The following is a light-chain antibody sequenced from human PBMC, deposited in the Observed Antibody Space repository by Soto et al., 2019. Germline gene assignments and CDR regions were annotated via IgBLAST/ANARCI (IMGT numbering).Light chain of an antibody. CDR1: SGHSSYA. CDR2: LNSDGSH. V-gene: IGLV4-69*01. Sequence: QYVLTQSPSASASLGASVKLTCTLSSGHSSYAIAWHQQQPEKGSRYLMKLNSDGSHSKGDGIPDRFSGSSSGAERYLTISSLQSEDEADYYCQTWGTGIHLVFGGATKLTVL. J-gene: IGLJ2*01. CDR3: QTWGTGIHLV.